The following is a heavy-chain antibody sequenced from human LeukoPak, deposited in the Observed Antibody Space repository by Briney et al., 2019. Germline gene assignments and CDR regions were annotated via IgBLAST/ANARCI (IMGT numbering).Heavy chain of an antibody. CDR2: ISSSSYI. CDR1: GFTFSSST. J-gene: IGHJ6*02. CDR3: AGEGCNRTKCYGYYYYGMDV. D-gene: IGHD2/OR15-2a*01. Sequence: PGGSLRLSCVASGFTFSSSTMNWVRQAPGKGLEWVSSISSSSYIHYADSVKGRFTISRDNAKNSLYLQMNSLRAEDAAVYYCAGEGCNRTKCYGYYYYGMDVWGQGTTVTVSS. V-gene: IGHV3-21*01.